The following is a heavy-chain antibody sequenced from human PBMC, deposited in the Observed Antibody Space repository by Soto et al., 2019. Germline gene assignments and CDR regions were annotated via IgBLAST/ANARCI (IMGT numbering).Heavy chain of an antibody. J-gene: IGHJ6*02. D-gene: IGHD3-10*01. CDR3: ARDLGGAFPPAFRSGMDV. CDR2: IWYDGSNK. V-gene: IGHV3-33*01. Sequence: GGSLRLSCAASGFTFSSYGMHWVRQAPGKGLEWVAVIWYDGSNKYYADSVKGRFTISRDNSKNTLYLQMNSLRAEDTAVYYCARDLGGAFPPAFRSGMDVWGQGTTVPVSS. CDR1: GFTFSSYG.